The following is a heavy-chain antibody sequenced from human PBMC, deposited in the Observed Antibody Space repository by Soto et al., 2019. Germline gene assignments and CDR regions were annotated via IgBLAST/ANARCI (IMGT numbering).Heavy chain of an antibody. J-gene: IGHJ4*02. Sequence: DVELVESGGGLVQPGRSLRLSCTASGFTFDDYAMHWVRQAPGKGLEWVSGINWNSGSIAYADPVRGRFTISRDNAKNSLHVQMQSLAVDDAAGYYCPKGVEMRAPVAEWGLGTLVTVSS. CDR2: INWNSGSI. V-gene: IGHV3-9*01. CDR3: PKGVEMRAPVAE. CDR1: GFTFDDYA.